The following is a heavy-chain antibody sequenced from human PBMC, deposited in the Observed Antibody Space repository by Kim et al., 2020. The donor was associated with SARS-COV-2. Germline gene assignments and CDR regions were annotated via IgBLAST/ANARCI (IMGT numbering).Heavy chain of an antibody. V-gene: IGHV1-69*13. D-gene: IGHD3-22*01. CDR2: IIPIFCTA. Sequence: SVKVSCKASGCTFSSYAISWVRQAPGQGLEWMGGIIPIFCTANYAQKFQGRVTITADESTSTAYMELSSLRSEDTAVYYCARDGTRSIGYYYVLDAFDIWGQGTMVTVSS. J-gene: IGHJ3*02. CDR1: GCTFSSYA. CDR3: ARDGTRSIGYYYVLDAFDI.